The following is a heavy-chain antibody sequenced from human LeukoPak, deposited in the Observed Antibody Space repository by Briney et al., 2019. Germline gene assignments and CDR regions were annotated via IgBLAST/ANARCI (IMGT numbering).Heavy chain of an antibody. CDR3: AKDLRGSFDY. V-gene: IGHV3-30*18. CDR1: GFTFNNYD. Sequence: GRSLRLSCAASGFTFNNYDMHWVRQAPGKGLEWVAAISHDGSDKYYAESVKGRFTISRDNSKNTLYLQMNSLGAEDTAVFYCAKDLRGSFDYWGQGTLVTVSS. D-gene: IGHD3-16*01. CDR2: ISHDGSDK. J-gene: IGHJ4*02.